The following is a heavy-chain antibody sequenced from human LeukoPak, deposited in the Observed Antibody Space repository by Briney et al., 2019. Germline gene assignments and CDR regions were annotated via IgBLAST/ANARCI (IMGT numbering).Heavy chain of an antibody. J-gene: IGHJ4*02. CDR3: ARWYSSSWEEYFDY. V-gene: IGHV3-48*04. CDR1: GFTFSSYS. Sequence: GGSLRLSCAASGFTFSSYSMNWVRQAPGKGLEWVSYISSSSSTIYYADSVKGRFTISRDNAKNSLYLQMNSLRAEDTAVYYCARWYSSSWEEYFDYWGQGTLVTVSS. D-gene: IGHD6-13*01. CDR2: ISSSSSTI.